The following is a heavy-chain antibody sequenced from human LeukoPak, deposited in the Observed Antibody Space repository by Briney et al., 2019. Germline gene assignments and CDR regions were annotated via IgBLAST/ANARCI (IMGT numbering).Heavy chain of an antibody. V-gene: IGHV3-7*01. CDR1: GFTSSSYW. CDR2: IRQDGSQK. D-gene: IGHD4-17*01. Sequence: PGGSLRLSCAASGFTSSSYWMSWVRQAPGKGLEWVATIRQDGSQKYYVDSVKGRFTISRDNAKNSLYLQMNSLRAEDTAVYYCARESGSVTSEVDFDYWGQGTLVTVSS. J-gene: IGHJ4*02. CDR3: ARESGSVTSEVDFDY.